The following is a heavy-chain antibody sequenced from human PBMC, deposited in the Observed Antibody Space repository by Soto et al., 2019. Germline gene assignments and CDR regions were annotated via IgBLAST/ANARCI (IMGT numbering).Heavy chain of an antibody. CDR3: ARAPGNWNYFVSQVGYYYYGMDV. D-gene: IGHD1-7*01. CDR2: IYHSGST. Sequence: PSETLSLTCAVSGGSISSSNWWSWVRQPPGKGLEWIGEIYHSGSTNYNPSLKSRVTISVDKSKNQFSLKLSSVTAADTAVYYWARAPGNWNYFVSQVGYYYYGMDVWGQGTTVTVPS. CDR1: GGSISSSNW. V-gene: IGHV4-4*02. J-gene: IGHJ6*02.